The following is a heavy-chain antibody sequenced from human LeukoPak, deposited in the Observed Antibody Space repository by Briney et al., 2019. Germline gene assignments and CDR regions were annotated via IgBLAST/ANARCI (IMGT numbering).Heavy chain of an antibody. CDR2: IYYSGST. J-gene: IGHJ6*02. CDR1: GGSISSYY. Sequence: SETLSLTCTVSGGSISSYYWSWIRQPPGKGLEWIGYIYYSGSTNYNPSLKSRVTISVDTSKNQFSLKLSSVTAADTAVYYCARFKRGTAMAIGMDVWGQGTTVTVSS. D-gene: IGHD5-18*01. CDR3: ARFKRGTAMAIGMDV. V-gene: IGHV4-59*01.